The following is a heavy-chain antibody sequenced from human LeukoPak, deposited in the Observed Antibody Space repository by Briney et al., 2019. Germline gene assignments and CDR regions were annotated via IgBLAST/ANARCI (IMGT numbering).Heavy chain of an antibody. J-gene: IGHJ4*02. Sequence: ASVKVSCKASGYTFTSYDINWVRQATGQGLEWMGWMNPNSGNTGYAQKFQGRVTMTQDTYTDTAYMELSSLRSEDTAVYYCATIYGSGSSFDYWGQGTLVSVSS. D-gene: IGHD3-10*01. V-gene: IGHV1-8*02. CDR3: ATIYGSGSSFDY. CDR1: GYTFTSYD. CDR2: MNPNSGNT.